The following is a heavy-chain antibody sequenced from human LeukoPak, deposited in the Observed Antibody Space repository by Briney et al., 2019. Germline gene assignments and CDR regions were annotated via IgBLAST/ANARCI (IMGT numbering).Heavy chain of an antibody. CDR2: IRYDGSNK. J-gene: IGHJ4*02. V-gene: IGHV3-30*02. Sequence: PGGSLRLSCAASGFTFSSYGMHWVRQAPGKGLEWVAFIRYDGSNKYDADSVKGRFTISRDNSKNTLYLQMNSLRAEDTAVYYCAKDTRNSYDFWSGYSSFDYWGQGTLVTVSS. D-gene: IGHD3-3*01. CDR3: AKDTRNSYDFWSGYSSFDY. CDR1: GFTFSSYG.